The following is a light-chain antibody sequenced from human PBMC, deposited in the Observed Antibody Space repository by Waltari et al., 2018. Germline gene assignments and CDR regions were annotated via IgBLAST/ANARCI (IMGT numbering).Light chain of an antibody. Sequence: SCRASQNVNSFVAWYQQKSGQAPRLLIYDASKRATGIPDRISGSGSGTDFTLTISSLEPEDFAIYYCQQRGNLPETFGRGTRVEMK. CDR3: QQRGNLPET. CDR2: DAS. V-gene: IGKV3-11*01. J-gene: IGKJ2*01. CDR1: QNVNSF.